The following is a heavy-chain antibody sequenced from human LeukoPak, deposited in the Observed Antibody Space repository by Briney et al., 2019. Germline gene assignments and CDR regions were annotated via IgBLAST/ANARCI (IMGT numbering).Heavy chain of an antibody. CDR1: GFIVSSNY. Sequence: GDLRLSCAASGFIVSSNYMSWVRQAPGKGLEWVSVIYSGDNTYYADSVKGRFTISRDNSKNTLYLQMNSLRVEDTAVYYCARWGDGSGSSYIARFDYWGQGTLVTVST. CDR3: ARWGDGSGSSYIARFDY. D-gene: IGHD3-10*01. V-gene: IGHV3-53*01. CDR2: IYSGDNT. J-gene: IGHJ4*02.